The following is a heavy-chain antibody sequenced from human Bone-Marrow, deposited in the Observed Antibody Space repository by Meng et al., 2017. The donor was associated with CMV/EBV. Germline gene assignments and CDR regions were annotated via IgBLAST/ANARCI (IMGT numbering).Heavy chain of an antibody. J-gene: IGHJ5*02. V-gene: IGHV1-18*01. CDR2: ISAYNGNT. Sequence: ASVKVSCKASGYTFTSYGISWVRQAPGQGLEWMGWISAYNGNTNYAQKPQGRVTMTTDSSTTTAYMELRSLRSDDTAAYYCARDQKALFDPWGQGTLVTVSS. CDR1: GYTFTSYG. CDR3: ARDQKALFDP.